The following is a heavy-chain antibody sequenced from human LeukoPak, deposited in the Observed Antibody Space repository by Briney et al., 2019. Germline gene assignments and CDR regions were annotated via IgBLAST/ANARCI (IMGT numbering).Heavy chain of an antibody. Sequence: TSQTLSLTCSVSGDSISIGDYRWSWIRQSPGKGLEWIGYIYYIGTAYYNPSLRSRVALSADTSKNQFSLKLNSVTVADSAVYFCARARGDSPRIYYYMDVWGKGTTVTVSS. CDR2: IYYIGTA. V-gene: IGHV4-30-4*01. J-gene: IGHJ6*03. D-gene: IGHD3-16*01. CDR3: ARARGDSPRIYYYMDV. CDR1: GDSISIGDYR.